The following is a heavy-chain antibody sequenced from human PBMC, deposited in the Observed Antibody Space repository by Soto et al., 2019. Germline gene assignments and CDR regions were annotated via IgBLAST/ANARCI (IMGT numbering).Heavy chain of an antibody. Sequence: EVHLVESGGGLVQTGGSLRLSCAIFESTVSRDWMNWVRQAPGKGLEWVAHINQDGSEKYYVDSVKGRFTISRDNAKKSLDLQMSSRRTADTVMYYCSGGVGDAFWGQGTLVTVSS. D-gene: IGHD1-26*01. J-gene: IGHJ4*02. CDR2: INQDGSEK. V-gene: IGHV3-7*04. CDR1: ESTVSRDW. CDR3: SGGVGDAF.